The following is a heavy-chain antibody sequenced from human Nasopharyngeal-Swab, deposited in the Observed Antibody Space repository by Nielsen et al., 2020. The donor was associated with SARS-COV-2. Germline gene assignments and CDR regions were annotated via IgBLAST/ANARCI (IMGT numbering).Heavy chain of an antibody. V-gene: IGHV5-51*01. CDR2: IYPGDSDT. CDR1: GYSFTSYW. J-gene: IGHJ3*02. Sequence: GESLKISCKGSGYSFTSYWIGWVRQMPGKGLEWMGIIYPGDSDTRYSPSFQGQVTISADKSISTAYLRWSSLKASDTAMYYCATAEGLSTVTTGIAFDIWGQGTMVTVSS. D-gene: IGHD4-17*01. CDR3: ATAEGLSTVTTGIAFDI.